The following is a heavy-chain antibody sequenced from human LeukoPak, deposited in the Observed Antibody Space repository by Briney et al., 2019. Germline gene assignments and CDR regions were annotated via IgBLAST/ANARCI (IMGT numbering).Heavy chain of an antibody. J-gene: IGHJ4*02. CDR3: AGDPWFGEPRPLAC. CDR2: IYTSGST. D-gene: IGHD3-10*01. CDR1: GGSISSYY. Sequence: SETLSLTCTVSGGSISSYYWSWIRQPAGKGLEWIGRIYTSGSTNYNPSLKSRVTMSVDTSKNQFSLKLSSVTAADTAVYYCAGDPWFGEPRPLACWGQGTLVTVSS. V-gene: IGHV4-4*07.